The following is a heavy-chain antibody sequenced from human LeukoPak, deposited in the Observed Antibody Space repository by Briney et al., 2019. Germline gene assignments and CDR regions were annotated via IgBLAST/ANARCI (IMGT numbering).Heavy chain of an antibody. V-gene: IGHV3-23*01. CDR2: ISGSGDST. CDR1: GFTFRGYA. Sequence: GGSLRLSCAASGFTFRGYAMSCVRQAPGKGLEWVSAISGSGDSTYYADSVKGRFTISRDNSKNTLYLQMNSLRAEDTAVYYCAKGRYGDYDMDVWGQGTTVTVSS. D-gene: IGHD4-17*01. J-gene: IGHJ6*02. CDR3: AKGRYGDYDMDV.